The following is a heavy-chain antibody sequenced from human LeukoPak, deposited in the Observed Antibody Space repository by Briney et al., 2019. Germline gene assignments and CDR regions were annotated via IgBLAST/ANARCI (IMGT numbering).Heavy chain of an antibody. CDR3: ARAPAAAGTGDYFDY. Sequence: SETLSLTCTVSGGSISNYYWSWIRQPPGKGLEWIGYMDYSGSANYNPSLRSRVTISVDTSKNQFSLKLSSLTAADTAVYYCARAPAAAGTGDYFDYWGQGTLVTVSS. CDR2: MDYSGSA. V-gene: IGHV4-59*01. J-gene: IGHJ4*02. CDR1: GGSISNYY. D-gene: IGHD6-13*01.